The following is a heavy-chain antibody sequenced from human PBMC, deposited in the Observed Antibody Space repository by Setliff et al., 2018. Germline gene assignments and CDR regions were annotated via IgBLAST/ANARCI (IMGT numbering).Heavy chain of an antibody. J-gene: IGHJ5*02. CDR2: IRHDGDNK. V-gene: IGHV3-30*02. D-gene: IGHD6-25*01. Sequence: GGSLILSCAASGFTFSPIWMSWARQAPGKGLEWITFIRHDGDNKYYRDSVRGRFTISRDNAQKTLYLHMNNLRAEDTAVFYCVPGRGSWGQGALVTVSS. CDR3: VPGRGS. CDR1: GFTFSPIW.